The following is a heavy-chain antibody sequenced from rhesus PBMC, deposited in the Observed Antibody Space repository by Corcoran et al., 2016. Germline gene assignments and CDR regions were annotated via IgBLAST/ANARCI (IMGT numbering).Heavy chain of an antibody. CDR1: GGSISSNF. V-gene: IGHV4-160*01. Sequence: QLQESGPGLVKPSETLSLTCAVSGGSISSNFWGWIRQPPGKGLEWIGRISGSDGTPAYSPSLKSRVALSNDTSKTQFSLKVNSVTAADTAVYYCARGSNLSGLDFWGQGVAVTVSS. CDR2: ISGSDGTP. CDR3: ARGSNLSGLDF. D-gene: IGHD4-23*01. J-gene: IGHJ6*01.